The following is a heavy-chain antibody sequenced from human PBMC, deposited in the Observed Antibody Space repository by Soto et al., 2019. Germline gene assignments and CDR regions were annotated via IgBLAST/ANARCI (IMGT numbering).Heavy chain of an antibody. Sequence: SETLSLTCTVSGGSISSYYWSWIRQPPGKGLEWIGYIYYSGSTNYNPSLKSRVTISVDTSKNQFSLKLSSVTAADTAVYYCARGDVVVPATDYWGQGTLVSVSS. D-gene: IGHD2-2*01. V-gene: IGHV4-59*01. CDR1: GGSISSYY. J-gene: IGHJ4*02. CDR2: IYYSGST. CDR3: ARGDVVVPATDY.